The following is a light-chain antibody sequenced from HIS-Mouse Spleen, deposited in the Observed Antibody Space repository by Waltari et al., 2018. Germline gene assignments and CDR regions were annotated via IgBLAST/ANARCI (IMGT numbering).Light chain of an antibody. J-gene: IGLJ3*02. CDR2: EVS. Sequence: SALTQPASVSGSPGQSITISCTGTSSDVGGYNYVSWYQQHPGKAPKLMIYEVSNRPSGVSNRFSGSKSGNTASLTISGLQAKDEADYYCSSYTSSSTWVFGGGTKLTVL. CDR3: SSYTSSSTWV. V-gene: IGLV2-14*01. CDR1: SSDVGGYNY.